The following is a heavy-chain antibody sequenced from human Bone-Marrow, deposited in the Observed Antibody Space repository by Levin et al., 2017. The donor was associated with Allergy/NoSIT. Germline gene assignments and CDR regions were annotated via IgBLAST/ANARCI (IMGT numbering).Heavy chain of an antibody. V-gene: IGHV3-23*01. CDR1: GFAFSNYA. Sequence: GGSLRLSCAASGFAFSNYALIWVRQTPEKGLEWVSAIRGNGHSTSYADSVKGRFTISRDNSRNTLYLQMTSLRAEDTAVYYCGKDPNGDYVGAFDMWGQGKMVTVSS. CDR3: GKDPNGDYVGAFDM. J-gene: IGHJ3*02. CDR2: IRGNGHST. D-gene: IGHD4-17*01.